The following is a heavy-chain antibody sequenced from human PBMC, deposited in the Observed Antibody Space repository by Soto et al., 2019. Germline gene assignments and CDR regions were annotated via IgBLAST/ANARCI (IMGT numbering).Heavy chain of an antibody. CDR3: ARISVVVSDLDD. Sequence: ASVKVSCKASGYTFTSYAMHWVRQAPGQRLEWMGWVNAGNGNTKYSQKFQGRVTITRDTSASTAYMELSSLRSEDTAVYYCARISVVVSDLDDRGQGILVTVSS. CDR1: GYTFTSYA. V-gene: IGHV1-3*01. CDR2: VNAGNGNT. D-gene: IGHD2-21*01. J-gene: IGHJ4*02.